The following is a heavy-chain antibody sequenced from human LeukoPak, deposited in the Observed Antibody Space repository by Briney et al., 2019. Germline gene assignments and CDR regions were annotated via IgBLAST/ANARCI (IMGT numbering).Heavy chain of an antibody. J-gene: IGHJ6*03. CDR1: GGSISSGGYY. CDR3: ARGERHYYYYYYMDV. CDR2: IYHSGST. D-gene: IGHD1-1*01. V-gene: IGHV4-30-2*01. Sequence: PSETLSLTCTVSGGSISSGGYYWSWIRQPPGKGLEWIGYIYHSGSTYYNPSLKSRVTISVDRSKNQFSLKLSSVTAADTAVYYCARGERHYYYYYYMDVWGKGTTVTVSS.